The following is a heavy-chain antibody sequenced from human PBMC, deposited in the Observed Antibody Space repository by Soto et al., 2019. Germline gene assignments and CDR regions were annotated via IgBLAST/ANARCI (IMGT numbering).Heavy chain of an antibody. CDR2: ISYDGTQK. V-gene: IGHV3-30*18. Sequence: PGGSLRLSCAVSGFTFNTYGIHWVRQAPGKGLEWVAVISYDGTQKYYLDSVKGRFTISRDNSKNTLFLQMNSLRVEDTAVYFCAKDKVPSRGFYYDRRGYDYFDYWGQGTLVTVSS. CDR3: AKDKVPSRGFYYDRRGYDYFDY. J-gene: IGHJ4*02. CDR1: GFTFNTYG. D-gene: IGHD3-22*01.